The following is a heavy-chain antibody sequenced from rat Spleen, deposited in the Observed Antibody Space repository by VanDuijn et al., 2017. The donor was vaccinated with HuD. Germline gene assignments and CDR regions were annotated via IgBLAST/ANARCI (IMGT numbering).Heavy chain of an antibody. V-gene: IGHV2S63*01. D-gene: IGHD4-3*01. Sequence: VQLKESGPGLVQPSQTLSLTCTVSGFSLTDYSVHWVRQPPGKGLEWMGVMWSGGSTAYNLGLKSRLSISRDTSKRQVFLKINSVQTEDTAIYYCARGGVSDYWGQGVMVTVSS. CDR1: GFSLTDYS. CDR2: MWSGGST. J-gene: IGHJ2*01. CDR3: ARGGVSDY.